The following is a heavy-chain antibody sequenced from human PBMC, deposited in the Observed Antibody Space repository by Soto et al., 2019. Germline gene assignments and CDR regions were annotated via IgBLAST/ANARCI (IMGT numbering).Heavy chain of an antibody. CDR3: ARSAGWYAVHS. V-gene: IGHV4-4*02. CDR2: VCHTGTT. Sequence: QVQLQESGPGLVKPSGTLSLTCAVSGDSVSSPYYWCWVRQPPGKGLVWIGEVCHTGTTSYNPSRSSRVTIAMDKSNNQFSLDLTSVTAGDTAVLYCARSAGWYAVHSWGPGTLVIVSS. CDR1: GDSVSSPYY. D-gene: IGHD6-19*01. J-gene: IGHJ4*02.